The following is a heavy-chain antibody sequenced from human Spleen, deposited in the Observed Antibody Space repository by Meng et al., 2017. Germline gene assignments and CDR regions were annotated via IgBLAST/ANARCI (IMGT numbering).Heavy chain of an antibody. D-gene: IGHD3-3*01. Sequence: SGPTLVKPTQTLTLTCTFPGFSLSTRGVGVGWIRQPPGKALEWLALIDWDDGKRYSPSLKNRLTIAKDTSKNQVVLTMTNMDPLDTATYYCAHSRATLRFEKKYFFDYWGQGTLVTVSS. CDR2: IDWDDGK. CDR1: GFSLSTRGVG. V-gene: IGHV2-5*02. J-gene: IGHJ4*02. CDR3: AHSRATLRFEKKYFFDY.